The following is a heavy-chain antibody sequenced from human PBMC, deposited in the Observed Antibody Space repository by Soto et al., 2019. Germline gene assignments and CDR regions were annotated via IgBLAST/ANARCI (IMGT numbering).Heavy chain of an antibody. D-gene: IGHD3-3*01. CDR2: ISGSGGST. V-gene: IGHV3-23*01. CDR1: GFTFSSYA. J-gene: IGHJ5*02. Sequence: SMRLSCAASGFTFSSYAMSWVRQAPGKGLEWVSAISGSGGSTYYADSVKGRFTISRDNSKNTLYLQMNSLRAEDTAVYYCAKKSEYDFWSFNWFDPWGQGTLVTVSS. CDR3: AKKSEYDFWSFNWFDP.